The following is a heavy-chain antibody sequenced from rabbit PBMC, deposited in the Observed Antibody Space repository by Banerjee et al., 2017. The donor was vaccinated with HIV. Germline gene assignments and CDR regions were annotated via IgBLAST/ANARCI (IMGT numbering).Heavy chain of an antibody. Sequence: QEQLKETGGGLVQPGGSLTLSCKASGFTFSSSYWICWVRQAPGKGLEWIACIYTGSGSALYVSWAKGRFTISKTSSTTVTLQMTSLTAADTATYFCARDGVYTGPDYDLWGPGTLVTVS. CDR3: ARDGVYTGPDYDL. D-gene: IGHD4-2*01. J-gene: IGHJ4*01. CDR2: IYTGSGSA. V-gene: IGHV1S45*01. CDR1: GFTFSSSYW.